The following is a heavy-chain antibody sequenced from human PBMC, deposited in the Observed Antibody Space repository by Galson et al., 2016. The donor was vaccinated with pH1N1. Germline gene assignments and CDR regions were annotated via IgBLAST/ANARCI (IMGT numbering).Heavy chain of an antibody. Sequence: PALVKPTQTLTLTCTFSGFSLTTTGVCVSWLRQPPGKALEWLARTDWDDDTFYSPSLKTRLTISKDTSRNQLVLTMTNMDPVDTATYYCARMGDWGGVLSDDWGRGTLVTVSS. D-gene: IGHD2-8*02. J-gene: IGHJ4*02. CDR1: GFSLTTTGVC. V-gene: IGHV2-70*17. CDR2: TDWDDDT. CDR3: ARMGDWGGVLSDD.